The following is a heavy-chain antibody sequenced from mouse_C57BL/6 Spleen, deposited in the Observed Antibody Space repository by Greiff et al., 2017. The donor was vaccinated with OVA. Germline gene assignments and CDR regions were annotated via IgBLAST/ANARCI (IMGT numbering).Heavy chain of an antibody. V-gene: IGHV1-55*01. CDR2: IYPGSGST. CDR3: ARGQLRYQAWFAY. J-gene: IGHJ3*01. D-gene: IGHD3-2*02. Sequence: QVQLQQPGAELVKPGASVKMSCKASGYTFTSYWITWVKQRPGQGLEWIGDIYPGSGSTNYNEKFKSKATLTVDTSSSTAYMQLSSLTSEDSAVYYCARGQLRYQAWFAYWGQGTLVTVSA. CDR1: GYTFTSYW.